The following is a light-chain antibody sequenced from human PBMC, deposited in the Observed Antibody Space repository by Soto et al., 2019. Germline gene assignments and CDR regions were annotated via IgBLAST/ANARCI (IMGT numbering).Light chain of an antibody. Sequence: EIVMTQSPATLSVSPGETATLSCRASQSVTYNLAWYQQKPGQGPRLLIYGAFTRPTGIPARFSGSGSGTEFTPPISSLQSEDFAVNYCQQYKNRTPLTFGGGTKVEIK. CDR3: QQYKNRTPLT. CDR1: QSVTYN. V-gene: IGKV3-15*01. J-gene: IGKJ4*01. CDR2: GAF.